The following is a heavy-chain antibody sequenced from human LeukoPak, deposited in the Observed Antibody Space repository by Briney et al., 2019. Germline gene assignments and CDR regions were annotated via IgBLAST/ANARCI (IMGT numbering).Heavy chain of an antibody. V-gene: IGHV3-21*01. D-gene: IGHD3-3*01. Sequence: GGSLRLSCAASGFTFSSYSMNWVRQAPGKGLEWVSSISSSSSYIYYADSVKGRFTISRDNAKNSLHLQMNSLRAEDTAVYYCARDLWRLGFDYWGQGTLVTVSS. CDR1: GFTFSSYS. CDR2: ISSSSSYI. CDR3: ARDLWRLGFDY. J-gene: IGHJ4*02.